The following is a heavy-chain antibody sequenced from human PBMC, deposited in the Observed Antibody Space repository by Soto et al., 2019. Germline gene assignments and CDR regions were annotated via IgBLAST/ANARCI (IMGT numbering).Heavy chain of an antibody. V-gene: IGHV3-21*01. CDR1: GXTFSRVS. CDR2: IISASSET. Sequence: GSLRLSCDASGXTFSRVSMNWVRQVPGKGLEWVASIISASSETWYADSVKGRFIISRDNAKNSLFLQMNTLRPEDSAIYYCARVAYWGPGTQVTVSS. CDR3: ARVAY. J-gene: IGHJ4*02.